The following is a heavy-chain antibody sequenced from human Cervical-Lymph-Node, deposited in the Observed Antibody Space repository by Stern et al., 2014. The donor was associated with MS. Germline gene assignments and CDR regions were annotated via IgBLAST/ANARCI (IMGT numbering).Heavy chain of an antibody. CDR1: GYSFTNYD. CDR2: MNPDSGNI. D-gene: IGHD3-16*01. V-gene: IGHV1-8*01. J-gene: IGHJ4*02. Sequence: DQLVESGAEVRKPGASVKVSCKTSGYSFTNYDINWVRQATGQGLEWMGWMNPDSGNIDYAQKFQGRVSMTMNTTTTTAYMQLTSLTSDDTAVYYCARGHSHVDTGMIIDYWGQGTRVTVSS. CDR3: ARGHSHVDTGMIIDY.